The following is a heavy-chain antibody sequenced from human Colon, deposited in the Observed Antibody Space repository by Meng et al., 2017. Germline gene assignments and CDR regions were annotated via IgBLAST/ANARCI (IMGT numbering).Heavy chain of an antibody. D-gene: IGHD6-13*01. CDR1: GFTSSSYA. J-gene: IGHJ4*02. CDR2: ISYDGSNK. V-gene: IGHV3-30*01. Sequence: GGSLRSSGAAPGFTSSSYAMHWVRQAPGKGLEWVAVISYDGSNKYYADSVKGRFTISRDNSKNTLYLQMNSLRAEDTAVYYCARQMVPYSSSWYMGSSDYWGQGTLVTVSS. CDR3: ARQMVPYSSSWYMGSSDY.